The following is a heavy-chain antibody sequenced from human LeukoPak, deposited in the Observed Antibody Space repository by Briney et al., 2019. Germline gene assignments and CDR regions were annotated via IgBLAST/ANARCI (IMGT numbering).Heavy chain of an antibody. V-gene: IGHV1-2*02. CDR2: INPNSGGT. D-gene: IGHD6-19*01. Sequence: ASVKVSCKASGYTFTGYYMHWVRQAPGQGLEWMGWINPNSGGTNYAQKFQGRVTMTRDTSISTAYMELSRLRSDDTAVYYCARVPPYSRGWTYNYYYMDAWGKGTTVTVSS. J-gene: IGHJ6*03. CDR1: GYTFTGYY. CDR3: ARVPPYSRGWTYNYYYMDA.